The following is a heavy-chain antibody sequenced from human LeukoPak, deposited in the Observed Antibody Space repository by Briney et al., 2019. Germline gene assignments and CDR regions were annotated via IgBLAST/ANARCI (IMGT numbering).Heavy chain of an antibody. CDR3: AKVNSGSYYDYFDY. Sequence: GGSLRLSCAASGFTFSSYAMSWVRQAPGKGLEWVSAISGSGAGTYYADSVKGRFTISRDNSKNTLYLQMNSLRAVDAAIYYCAKVNSGSYYDYFDYWGQGTLVTVSS. CDR1: GFTFSSYA. V-gene: IGHV3-23*01. D-gene: IGHD1-26*01. CDR2: ISGSGAGT. J-gene: IGHJ4*02.